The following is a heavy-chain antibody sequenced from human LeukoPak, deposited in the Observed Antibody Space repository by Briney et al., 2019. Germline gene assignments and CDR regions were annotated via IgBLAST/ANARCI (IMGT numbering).Heavy chain of an antibody. D-gene: IGHD3-22*01. J-gene: IGHJ1*01. CDR3: ARRQETYDSTGYQKPRAEYFQH. Sequence: ASVKVSCKASGYTFTTYDINWVRQATGQGLEWMGWMNPNSGNTDYAQKFQGRVTMTRNTSISTAYMELNSLRSEDTAVYYCARRQETYDSTGYQKPRAEYFQHWGQGTLVTVSS. CDR2: MNPNSGNT. V-gene: IGHV1-8*01. CDR1: GYTFTTYD.